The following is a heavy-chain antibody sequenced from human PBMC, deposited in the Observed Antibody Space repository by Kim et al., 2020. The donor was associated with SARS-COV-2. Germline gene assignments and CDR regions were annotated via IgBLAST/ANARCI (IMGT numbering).Heavy chain of an antibody. J-gene: IGHJ4*02. CDR2: INTNTGNP. CDR3: AIEKSGIDS. Sequence: ASVKVSCKASGYTFTSYGINWVRQAPGQGLEWMGWINTNTGNPTYAQGFTGRIVFSLDTSVNTAYLQISSLKAEDTAVYFFAIEKSGIDSWGQGALVTVS. CDR1: GYTFTSYG. V-gene: IGHV7-4-1*02.